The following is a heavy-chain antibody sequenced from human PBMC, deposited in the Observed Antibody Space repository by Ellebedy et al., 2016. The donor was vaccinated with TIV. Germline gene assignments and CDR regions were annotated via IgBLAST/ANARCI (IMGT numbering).Heavy chain of an antibody. CDR3: ARHAGSWFSGGSKAVVY. CDR1: GYSFTDYW. V-gene: IGHV5-51*01. D-gene: IGHD6-13*01. CDR2: IYPGDSDI. Sequence: GGSLRLSCKGFGYSFTDYWIGRVRQMPGKGLEWMGIIYPGDSDIRYSPSFQGQVTISADKSISTAYLQWSSLKASDTAMYYCARHAGSWFSGGSKAVVYWGQGTLVTVSS. J-gene: IGHJ4*02.